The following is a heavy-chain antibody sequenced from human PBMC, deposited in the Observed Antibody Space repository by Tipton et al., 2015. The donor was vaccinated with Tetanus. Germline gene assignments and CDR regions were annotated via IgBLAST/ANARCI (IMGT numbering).Heavy chain of an antibody. CDR3: AFLPKHWLVPSFDP. J-gene: IGHJ5*02. V-gene: IGHV4-30-4*01. D-gene: IGHD6-19*01. Sequence: TLSLTCSVSGVSINSDDYYWSWIRQSPGKGLEWIGYIYHSGSPYYNPALKSRATISVDTSKNHFSLNLSSVTAADTAVYYCAFLPKHWLVPSFDPWGQGTLVTVSS. CDR2: IYHSGSP. CDR1: GVSINSDDYY.